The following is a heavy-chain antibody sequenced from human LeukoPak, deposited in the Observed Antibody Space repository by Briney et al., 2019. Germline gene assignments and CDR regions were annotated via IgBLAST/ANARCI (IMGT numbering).Heavy chain of an antibody. CDR1: GFTFSDYY. CDR2: ISSSSSTR. V-gene: IGHV3-11*01. J-gene: IGHJ5*02. Sequence: SGGSLRLSCAASGFTFSDYYMSWIRQAPGKGLEWASYISSSSSTRYYADSVKGRFTISRDNAKNSLYLQMNSLRAEDTAVYYCARDDDSSGYYYPWGQGTLVTVSS. D-gene: IGHD3-22*01. CDR3: ARDDDSSGYYYP.